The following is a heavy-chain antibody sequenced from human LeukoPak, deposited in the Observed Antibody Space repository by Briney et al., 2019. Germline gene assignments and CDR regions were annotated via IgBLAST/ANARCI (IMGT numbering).Heavy chain of an antibody. J-gene: IGHJ4*02. CDR3: STDYGDY. D-gene: IGHD4-17*01. CDR1: GFTFSSYW. V-gene: IGHV3-7*01. Sequence: PGGSLRLSCAASGFTFSSYWMSWVSQAPGKGLEWVANIKQDGSEKYYVDSVKGRLTISRDNAKNSLHLQMYSLRAADPDVSYCSTDYGDYWGQGTLVSVSS. CDR2: IKQDGSEK.